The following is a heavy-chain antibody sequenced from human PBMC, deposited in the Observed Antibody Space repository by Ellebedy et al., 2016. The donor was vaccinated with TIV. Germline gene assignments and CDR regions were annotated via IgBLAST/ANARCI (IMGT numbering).Heavy chain of an antibody. V-gene: IGHV1-46*01. CDR2: INPSGGST. D-gene: IGHD6-13*01. J-gene: IGHJ4*02. CDR3: ARETSRYSRSWDS. CDR1: GYTFTSYY. Sequence: AVSVKVSCKASGYTFTSYYMHWVRQAPGQGLEWMGIINPSGGSTSYAQKFQGRVTMTRDTSTSTVYMELSSLRSEDSAVYYCARETSRYSRSWDSWGQGTLVTVSS.